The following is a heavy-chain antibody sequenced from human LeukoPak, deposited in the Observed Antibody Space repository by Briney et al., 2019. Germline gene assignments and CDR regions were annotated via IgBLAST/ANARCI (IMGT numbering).Heavy chain of an antibody. CDR3: ATEALWFGEFSDY. CDR1: GYTFTGYY. CDR2: INPNSGGT. D-gene: IGHD3-10*01. V-gene: IGHV1-2*06. J-gene: IGHJ4*02. Sequence: ASVKVSCKASGYTFTGYYMHWVRQAPGQGLEWMGRINPNSGGTNYAQKFQGRVTMTRDTSISTAYMELSRLRSDDTAVYYCATEALWFGEFSDYWGQGTLVTVSS.